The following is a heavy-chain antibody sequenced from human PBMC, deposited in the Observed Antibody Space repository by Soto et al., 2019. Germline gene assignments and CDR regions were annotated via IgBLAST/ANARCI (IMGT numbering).Heavy chain of an antibody. CDR2: INAGNGNT. V-gene: IGHV1-3*01. J-gene: IGHJ4*02. Sequence: ASVKVSCKASEYTFTSYVMHWVRQAPGQSLEWMGWINAGNGNTKYSQKFQDRVTITRDTSASTAYMDLSSLRSEDTAVYYCARELQGLYCFDYWGQGTLVTVSS. CDR3: ARELQGLYCFDY. CDR1: EYTFTSYV. D-gene: IGHD4-4*01.